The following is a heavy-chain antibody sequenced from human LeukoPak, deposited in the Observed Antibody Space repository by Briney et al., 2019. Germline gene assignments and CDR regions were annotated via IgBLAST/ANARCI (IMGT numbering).Heavy chain of an antibody. CDR3: ARGPYYFGSGTDYNRFNVVY. J-gene: IGHJ4*02. CDR1: GGSFSGYY. D-gene: IGHD3-10*01. CDR2: INHSGST. V-gene: IGHV4-34*01. Sequence: SETLSLTCAVYGGSFSGYYWSWIRQPPGKGLEWIGEINHSGSTNYNPSLKSRVTISIDTSKSQFSLKLSSVTAADTAVYYCARGPYYFGSGTDYNRFNVVYWGQGILVTVSS.